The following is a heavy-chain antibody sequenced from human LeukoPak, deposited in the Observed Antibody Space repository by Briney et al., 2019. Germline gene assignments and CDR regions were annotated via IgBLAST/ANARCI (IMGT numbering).Heavy chain of an antibody. V-gene: IGHV3-48*04. CDR2: IISSSGTI. D-gene: IGHD3-10*01. CDR1: GLTFTIYS. J-gene: IGHJ4*02. CDR3: AKDQKHVLLWFGESD. Sequence: GGSLRLSCAASGLTFTIYSMNWVRQAPGKGLEWISYIISSSGTIYYADSVKGRYTISRDNAKNSLYLQMNSLRAEDTAVYYCAKDQKHVLLWFGESDWGQGTLVTVSS.